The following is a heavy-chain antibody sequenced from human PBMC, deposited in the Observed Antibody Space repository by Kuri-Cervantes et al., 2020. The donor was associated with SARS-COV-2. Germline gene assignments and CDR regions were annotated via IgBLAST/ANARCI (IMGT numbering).Heavy chain of an antibody. CDR1: GFTFSSYW. J-gene: IGHJ3*02. Sequence: LSLTCAASGFTFSSYWMGWVRQAPGKGLEWVANIKQDGSEKYYVDSVKGRFTISRDNAKNSLYLQMNSLRAEDTAVYYCARDPGGYSYGYMWAFDIWGQGTMVTVSS. CDR2: IKQDGSEK. D-gene: IGHD5-18*01. CDR3: ARDPGGYSYGYMWAFDI. V-gene: IGHV3-7*01.